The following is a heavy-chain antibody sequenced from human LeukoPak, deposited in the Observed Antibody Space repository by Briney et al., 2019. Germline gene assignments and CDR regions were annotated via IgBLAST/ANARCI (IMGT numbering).Heavy chain of an antibody. V-gene: IGHV4-34*01. J-gene: IGHJ4*02. CDR1: GGSFSGYY. CDR2: INHSGST. Sequence: PSETLSLTCAVYGGSFSGYYWSWIRQPPGKGLEWIGEINHSGSTNYNPSLKSRVTISVDTSKNQFSLKLSSVTAADTAVYYCGRGRGIWSGYYKTYGYFDYWGQGTLVTVSS. D-gene: IGHD3-3*01. CDR3: GRGRGIWSGYYKTYGYFDY.